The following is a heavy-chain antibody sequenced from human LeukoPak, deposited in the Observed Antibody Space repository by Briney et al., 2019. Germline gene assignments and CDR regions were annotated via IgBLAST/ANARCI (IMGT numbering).Heavy chain of an antibody. Sequence: GGSLRLSCAASGFTFSSYGMHWVRQAPGKGLEWVALIWYDGSNKYYADSVKGRFTISRDNSKNTLYLQMNSLRAEDTAVYYCARAAAAVGMDVWGQGTTVTVSS. V-gene: IGHV3-33*08. D-gene: IGHD6-13*01. CDR2: IWYDGSNK. J-gene: IGHJ6*02. CDR1: GFTFSSYG. CDR3: ARAAAAVGMDV.